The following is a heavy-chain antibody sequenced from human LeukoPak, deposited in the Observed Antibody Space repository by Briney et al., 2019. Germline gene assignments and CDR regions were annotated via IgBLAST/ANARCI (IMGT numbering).Heavy chain of an antibody. Sequence: ASVKVSCKASGYTFTGYYMHWVRQAPGQGLEWMGWINPNSGGTNYAQKFQGWVTMTRDTSISTAYMELSRLRSDDTAVYYCARGLRPYCSSTSCTNGDYFDCWGQGTLVTVSS. D-gene: IGHD2-2*01. CDR3: ARGLRPYCSSTSCTNGDYFDC. CDR2: INPNSGGT. V-gene: IGHV1-2*04. CDR1: GYTFTGYY. J-gene: IGHJ4*02.